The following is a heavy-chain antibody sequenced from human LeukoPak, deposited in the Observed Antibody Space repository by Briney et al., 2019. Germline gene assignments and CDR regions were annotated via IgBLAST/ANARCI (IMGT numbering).Heavy chain of an antibody. J-gene: IGHJ4*02. V-gene: IGHV3-23*01. Sequence: GGSLRLSCAASGFTFSSYAMSWVRQAPGKGLEWVSAISGRGGSTYYADSVKGRFTISRDNSKNTLYLQMNSLRAEDTAVYYCAKDTAPPYYYDSSGPQVYYFDYWGQGTLVTVSS. CDR2: ISGRGGST. D-gene: IGHD3-22*01. CDR1: GFTFSSYA. CDR3: AKDTAPPYYYDSSGPQVYYFDY.